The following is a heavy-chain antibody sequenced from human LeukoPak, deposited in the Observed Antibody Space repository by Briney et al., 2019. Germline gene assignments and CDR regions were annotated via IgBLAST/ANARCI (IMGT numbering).Heavy chain of an antibody. V-gene: IGHV3-23*01. CDR2: ISGCGGST. D-gene: IGHD6-13*01. CDR3: AKRLRAAAGYLDY. CDR1: GFTFTNDF. Sequence: GGSLRLSCAASGFTFTNDFMSWVRQAPGKGLEWVSAISGCGGSTYYADSVKGRFTISRDNSKNTLYLQMNSLRAEDTAVYYCAKRLRAAAGYLDYWGQGTLVTVSS. J-gene: IGHJ4*02.